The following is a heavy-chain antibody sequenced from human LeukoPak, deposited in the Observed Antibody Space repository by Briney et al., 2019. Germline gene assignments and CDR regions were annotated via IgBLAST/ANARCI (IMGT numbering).Heavy chain of an antibody. J-gene: IGHJ4*02. Sequence: PGGSLRLSCAASGFAVSDNYMNWVRQAPRKGLEWGSLINSGGKTFYADSVKGRFSISRDSSENTLYLQMNSLRDEDTALYYCARSNGATLTTRYFDYWGQGTLVTVSS. D-gene: IGHD2-8*01. CDR2: INSGGKT. CDR1: GFAVSDNY. V-gene: IGHV3-53*01. CDR3: ARSNGATLTTRYFDY.